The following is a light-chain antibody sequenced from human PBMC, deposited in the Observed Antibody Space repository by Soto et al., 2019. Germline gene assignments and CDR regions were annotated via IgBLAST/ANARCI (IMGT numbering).Light chain of an antibody. V-gene: IGLV1-47*02. Sequence: QSALTQPPSASGTPGQRVTISCSGSSSNIGSNYVYWYQQFPGTAPKLLIYSNNQRPSGVPDRFSGSKSGTSASLAISGLRSEEDADYYCAAWDDSLSGYVFGTGTKV. CDR3: AAWDDSLSGYV. CDR1: SSNIGSNY. CDR2: SNN. J-gene: IGLJ1*01.